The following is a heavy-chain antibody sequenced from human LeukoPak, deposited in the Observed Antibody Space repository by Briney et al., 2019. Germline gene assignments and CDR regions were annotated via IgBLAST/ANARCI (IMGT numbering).Heavy chain of an antibody. D-gene: IGHD3-10*01. J-gene: IGHJ4*02. CDR3: ARARQLWFGELLGY. CDR2: MNPNSGNT. CDR1: GYTFASYD. Sequence: ASVKVSCKASGYTFASYDINWVQQTTGQGLEWMGWMNPNSGNTGYAQKFQGRVTMTRNTSISTAYMELSSLRSEDTAVYYCARARQLWFGELLGYWGQGTLVTVSS. V-gene: IGHV1-8*01.